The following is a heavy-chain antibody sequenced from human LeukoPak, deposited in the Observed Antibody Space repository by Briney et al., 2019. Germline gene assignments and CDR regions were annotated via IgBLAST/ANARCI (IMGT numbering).Heavy chain of an antibody. D-gene: IGHD3-9*01. CDR3: AKVLYFDWLLLFDY. J-gene: IGHJ4*02. CDR1: GSAFSSYA. Sequence: PGGSLRLSCAASGSAFSSYAMSWVRQAPGKGLEWVSAISGSGGSTYYADSVKGRFTISRDNSKNTLYLQMNSLRAEDTAVYYCAKVLYFDWLLLFDYWGQGTLVTVSS. CDR2: ISGSGGST. V-gene: IGHV3-23*01.